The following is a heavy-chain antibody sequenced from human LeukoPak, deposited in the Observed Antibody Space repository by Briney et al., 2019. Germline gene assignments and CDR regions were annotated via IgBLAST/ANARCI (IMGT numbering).Heavy chain of an antibody. J-gene: IGHJ4*02. CDR2: INHSGST. CDR1: GGSFSGYY. Sequence: PSETLSLTCAVYGGSFSGYYWSWIRQPPGKGLEWIGEINHSGSTNYNPSLKSRVTISVDTSKNQFSLKLSSVTAADTAVYYCARGIPYCGGDCFPFDYWGQGTLVTVSS. D-gene: IGHD2-21*02. V-gene: IGHV4-34*01. CDR3: ARGIPYCGGDCFPFDY.